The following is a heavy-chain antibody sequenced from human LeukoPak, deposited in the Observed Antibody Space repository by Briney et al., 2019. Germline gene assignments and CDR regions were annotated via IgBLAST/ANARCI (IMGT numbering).Heavy chain of an antibody. CDR3: AKVPNYYDTTTYYG. CDR2: ISDSKRGGTT. D-gene: IGHD3-22*01. V-gene: IGHV3-23*01. J-gene: IGHJ4*02. CDR1: GFTFSDYA. Sequence: GGSLRLSCAASGFTFSDYATSWVRQAPGKGLEWVSAISDSKRGGTTYYADSVKGRFTISRDTSKNTLYLQMSSLSVEDTAVYYCAKVPNYYDTTTYYGWGQGTLVTVSS.